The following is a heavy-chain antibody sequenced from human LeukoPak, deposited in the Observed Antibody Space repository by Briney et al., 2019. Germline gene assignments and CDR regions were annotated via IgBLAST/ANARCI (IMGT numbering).Heavy chain of an antibody. J-gene: IGHJ4*02. Sequence: GGSLILSCVASGFDSTIYAIHWVRQAPGKGLEWVAVISYDGNNEYYSGSVKGRFTISRDRSSNTVFLQINSLRAEDTALYYCARDGLEIIRFFDWLDYWGQGTLVTVSS. CDR1: GFDSTIYA. D-gene: IGHD3-9*01. CDR2: ISYDGNNE. CDR3: ARDGLEIIRFFDWLDY. V-gene: IGHV3-30*03.